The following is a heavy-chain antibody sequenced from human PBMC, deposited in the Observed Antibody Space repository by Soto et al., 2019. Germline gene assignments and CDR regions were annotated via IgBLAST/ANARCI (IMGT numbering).Heavy chain of an antibody. Sequence: GGSLRLSCAASGFTFSKYAMNWVRQAPGKGLEWVALISYDGSNKYYADSVKGRFTISRDNSKNTLYLQMNSLRAEDTAVYYCGRCSSYYWHLRLDDWGQGTLVTVSS. CDR1: GFTFSKYA. CDR3: GRCSSYYWHLRLDD. CDR2: ISYDGSNK. J-gene: IGHJ4*02. V-gene: IGHV3-30-3*01. D-gene: IGHD3-22*01.